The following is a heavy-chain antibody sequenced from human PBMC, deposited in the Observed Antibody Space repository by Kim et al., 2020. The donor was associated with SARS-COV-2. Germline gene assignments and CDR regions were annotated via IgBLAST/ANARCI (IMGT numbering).Heavy chain of an antibody. CDR2: IIPIFGTA. CDR3: AGGELERTLRLWSMDV. CDR1: GGTFSSYA. J-gene: IGHJ6*02. Sequence: SVKVSCKASGGTFSSYAISWVRQAPGQGLEWMGGIIPIFGTANYAQKFQGRVTITADESTSTAYMELSSLRSEDTAVYYCAGGELERTLRLWSMDVWGQGTTVTVSS. D-gene: IGHD1-1*01. V-gene: IGHV1-69*13.